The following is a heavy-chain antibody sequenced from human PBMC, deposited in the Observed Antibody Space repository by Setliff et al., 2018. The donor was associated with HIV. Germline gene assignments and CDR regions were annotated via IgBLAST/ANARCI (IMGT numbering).Heavy chain of an antibody. CDR2: IYSGGST. D-gene: IGHD5-18*01. CDR3: ATGRYSSDWIWRTFFDF. J-gene: IGHJ4*02. Sequence: SETLSLTCTVSGGSISSSGYSWGWIRQPPGKGLEWIGSIYSGGSTYYNPSLRSRVTISVDTSKNQFSLKLRSVTAADTAVYYCATGRYSSDWIWRTFFDFWGQGTLVTVSS. CDR1: GGSISSSGYS. V-gene: IGHV4-39*01.